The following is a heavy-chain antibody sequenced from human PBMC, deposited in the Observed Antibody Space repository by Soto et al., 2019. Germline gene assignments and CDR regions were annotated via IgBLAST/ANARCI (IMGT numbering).Heavy chain of an antibody. CDR3: ARVTAPRSIVRWFDP. J-gene: IGHJ5*02. CDR1: GYTFTSYG. V-gene: IGHV1-18*01. D-gene: IGHD2-21*02. CDR2: ISAYNGNT. Sequence: QVQLVQSGAEVKKPGASVKVSCKASGYTFTSYGISWVRQAPGQGLEWMGWISAYNGNTNYAQKRQGRVTMTTHTSTSTAYLELWSLRSDDTAVYYCARVTAPRSIVRWFDPWGQGTLVTVSS.